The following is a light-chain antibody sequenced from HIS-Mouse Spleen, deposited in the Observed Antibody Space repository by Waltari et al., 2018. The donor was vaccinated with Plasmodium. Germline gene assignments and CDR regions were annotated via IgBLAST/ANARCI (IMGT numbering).Light chain of an antibody. Sequence: QSALTQPASVSGSPGQSITISCTGTSSDVGSYNLVSWYQQHPGKAPKLIIYEGSKRPSGVANRFSGSKSGHTASLTSSGLQAEDEADYYCCSYAGSSTWVFGGGTKLTVL. V-gene: IGLV2-23*01. CDR1: SSDVGSYNL. CDR3: CSYAGSSTWV. J-gene: IGLJ3*02. CDR2: EGS.